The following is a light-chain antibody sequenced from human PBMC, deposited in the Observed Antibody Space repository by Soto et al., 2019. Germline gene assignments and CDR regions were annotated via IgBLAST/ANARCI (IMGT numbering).Light chain of an antibody. CDR3: QTWGTGFQF. CDR1: SGHSSYA. CDR2: LNNDGSH. Sequence: QSVLTQSPSDSASLGASVKITCTLSSGHSSYAIAWHQKQPGKGPRYLMDLNNDGSHTKGDGIPDRFSGYSSGADRFLIISSLQSEDEADYYCQTWGTGFQFFGGGTKLTVL. J-gene: IGLJ2*01. V-gene: IGLV4-69*01.